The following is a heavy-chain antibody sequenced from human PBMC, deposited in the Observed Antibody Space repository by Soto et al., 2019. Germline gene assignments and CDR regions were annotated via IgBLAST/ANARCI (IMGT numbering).Heavy chain of an antibody. J-gene: IGHJ6*03. CDR3: ARGVRFLESGYYYYYMDV. Sequence: ASVTVSCTASGYTFTSYDINWVRQATGQGLEWMGWMNPNSGNTGYAQKFQGRVTMTRNTSISTAYMELSSLRSEDTAVYYCARGVRFLESGYYYYYMDVWGKGTTVTVSS. D-gene: IGHD3-3*01. CDR1: GYTFTSYD. V-gene: IGHV1-8*01. CDR2: MNPNSGNT.